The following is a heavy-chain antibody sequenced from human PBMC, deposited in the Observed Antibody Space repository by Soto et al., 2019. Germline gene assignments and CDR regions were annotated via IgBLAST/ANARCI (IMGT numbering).Heavy chain of an antibody. D-gene: IGHD6-13*01. CDR1: GYTFTSYA. J-gene: IGHJ4*02. CDR2: INAGNGNT. V-gene: IGHV1-3*01. CDR3: ARDLDRIAAAGRGGFDY. Sequence: QVQLVQSGAEVKKPGASVKVSCKASGYTFTSYAMHWVRQAPGQRLEWLGWINAGNGNTKYSQKFQGRVTITRDTSASTAYRELSSLRSEDTAVYYCARDLDRIAAAGRGGFDYWGQGTLVTVSS.